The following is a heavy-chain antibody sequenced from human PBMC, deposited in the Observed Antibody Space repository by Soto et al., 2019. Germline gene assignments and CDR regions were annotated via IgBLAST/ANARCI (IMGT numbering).Heavy chain of an antibody. CDR1: GFTFSSYG. Sequence: ESGGGVVQPGRSLRLSCAASGFTFSSYGMHWVRQAPGKGLEWVAVIWYDGSNKYYADSVKGRFTISRDNSKNTLYLQMNSLRAEDTAVYYCARDWAEYSSSWYRWFDPWGQGTLVTVSS. V-gene: IGHV3-33*01. J-gene: IGHJ5*02. D-gene: IGHD6-13*01. CDR2: IWYDGSNK. CDR3: ARDWAEYSSSWYRWFDP.